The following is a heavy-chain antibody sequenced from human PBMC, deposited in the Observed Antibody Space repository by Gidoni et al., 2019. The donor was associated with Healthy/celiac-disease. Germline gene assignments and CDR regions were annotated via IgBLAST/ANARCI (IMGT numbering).Heavy chain of an antibody. CDR1: GFTFSDYY. Sequence: QVQLVESGGGLVKPGGSLRLSCAASGFTFSDYYMSWIRPAPGKGLEWVSYISSSGSTIYYADAVKGRFTIARDNAKNSLYLQMNSLRAEDTAVYDCARVSGNYDPEYYFDYWGQGTLVTVSS. J-gene: IGHJ4*02. CDR2: ISSSGSTI. V-gene: IGHV3-11*01. D-gene: IGHD1-7*01. CDR3: ARVSGNYDPEYYFDY.